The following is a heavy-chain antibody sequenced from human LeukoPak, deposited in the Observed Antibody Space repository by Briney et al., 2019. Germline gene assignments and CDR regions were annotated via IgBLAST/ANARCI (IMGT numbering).Heavy chain of an antibody. J-gene: IGHJ6*03. CDR1: GFTFSSYS. CDR3: AREYYYYYYKDV. Sequence: GGSLRLSCAASGFTFSSYSMNWVRQAPGKGLEWVSYISSSSSTIYYADSVKGRFTISRDNAKNSLYLQMNSLRAEDTAVYYCAREYYYYYYKDVWGKGTTVTVSS. CDR2: ISSSSSTI. V-gene: IGHV3-48*01.